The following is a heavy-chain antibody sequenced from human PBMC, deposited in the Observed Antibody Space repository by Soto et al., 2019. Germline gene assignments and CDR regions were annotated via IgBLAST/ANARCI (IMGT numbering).Heavy chain of an antibody. V-gene: IGHV1-69*02. D-gene: IGHD3-3*01. CDR1: GGTFSSYT. CDR2: IIPILGIA. J-gene: IGHJ4*02. CDR3: TRGDETIFGGAIDY. Sequence: QVQLVQSGAEVKKPGSSVKVSCKASGGTFSSYTISWVRQAPGQGLEWMGRIIPILGIANYAQKFQGRVTITADKSTSTAYMELSSLRSEDTAVYYCTRGDETIFGGAIDYWGQGTLVTVSS.